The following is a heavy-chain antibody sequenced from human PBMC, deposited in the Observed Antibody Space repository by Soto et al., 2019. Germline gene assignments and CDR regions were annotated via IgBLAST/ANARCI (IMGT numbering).Heavy chain of an antibody. CDR1: GYTFTSYA. Sequence: ASVKVSCKASGYTFTSYAMHWVRQAPGQRLEWMGWINAGNGNTKYSQKFQGRVTITRDTSASTAYMELSSLRSEDTAVYYCVRPYGGGSYYFDYWGQGTLVTVSS. V-gene: IGHV1-3*01. J-gene: IGHJ4*02. CDR3: VRPYGGGSYYFDY. D-gene: IGHD1-26*01. CDR2: INAGNGNT.